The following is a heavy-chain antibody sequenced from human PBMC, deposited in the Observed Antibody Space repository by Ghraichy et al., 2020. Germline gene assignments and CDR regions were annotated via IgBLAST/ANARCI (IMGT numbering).Heavy chain of an antibody. CDR2: MYNSGST. CDR1: GGSFSSYH. J-gene: IGHJ4*02. D-gene: IGHD3-10*01. CDR3: ARDKEGSGPDFDH. Sequence: SETLSLTCTVSGGSFSSYHWNWIRQPPGKGLEWIGYMYNSGSTKYNPSLKSRVTISGDTSKNQFSLKLTPVTPADTAVYFCARDKEGSGPDFDHWGQGILVTVSS. V-gene: IGHV4-59*01.